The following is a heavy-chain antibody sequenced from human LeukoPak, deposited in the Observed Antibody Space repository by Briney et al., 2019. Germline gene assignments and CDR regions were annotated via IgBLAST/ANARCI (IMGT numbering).Heavy chain of an antibody. D-gene: IGHD3/OR15-3a*01. V-gene: IGHV4-59*01. CDR1: GGSISSYY. CDR3: ARGTGNYYYYGMDV. Sequence: SETLSLTCTVSGGSISSYYWSWIRQPPGKGLEWIGYIYYSGSTNYNPSLKSRVTISVDTSKNQFSLKLSSVTAADTAVYYCARGTGNYYYYGMDVWGQGTTVSVSS. J-gene: IGHJ6*02. CDR2: IYYSGST.